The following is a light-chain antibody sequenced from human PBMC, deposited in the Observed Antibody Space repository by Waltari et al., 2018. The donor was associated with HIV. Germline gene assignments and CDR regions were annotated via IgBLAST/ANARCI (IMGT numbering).Light chain of an antibody. J-gene: IGLJ3*02. V-gene: IGLV2-14*03. CDR3: TSYISSGGWV. CDR2: DVT. Sequence: QSALTQPASVSGSPGQSITISCTGTSNDIGGYNYVSWYQQHTGQAPQLMIFDVTKRPSGVSTRFSGSKSGNTASLTISGLQDEDEADYYCTSYISSGGWVFGGGTKLTVL. CDR1: SNDIGGYNY.